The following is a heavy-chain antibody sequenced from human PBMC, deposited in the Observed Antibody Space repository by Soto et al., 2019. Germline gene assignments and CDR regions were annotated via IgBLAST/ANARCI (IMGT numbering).Heavy chain of an antibody. CDR1: GFIFSGYA. V-gene: IGHV3-23*01. D-gene: IGHD1-1*01. CDR2: IRGSGGST. CDR3: AKGALTGTTADAFDI. Sequence: GGSLRLSCTTSGFIFSGYAMSWVCQAPGKGLEWVSGIRGSGGSTHYADSVKGRFTISRDNSKNTLYLQMNSLRAEDTAVYYCAKGALTGTTADAFDIWGQGTMVTVSS. J-gene: IGHJ3*02.